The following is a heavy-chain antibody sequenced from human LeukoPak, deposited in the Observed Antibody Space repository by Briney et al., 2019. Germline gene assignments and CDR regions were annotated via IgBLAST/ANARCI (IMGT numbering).Heavy chain of an antibody. CDR1: GFTFSNYG. Sequence: GGSLRLSCTASGFTFSNYGMSWVRQAPGQGLEWVSAFSSSGGSTYYADSVKGRFTISRDNAKNSLYLQMNSLRAEDTAVYYCAELGITMIGGVWGKGTTVTISS. CDR3: AELGITMIGGV. D-gene: IGHD3-10*02. V-gene: IGHV3-23*01. J-gene: IGHJ6*04. CDR2: FSSSGGST.